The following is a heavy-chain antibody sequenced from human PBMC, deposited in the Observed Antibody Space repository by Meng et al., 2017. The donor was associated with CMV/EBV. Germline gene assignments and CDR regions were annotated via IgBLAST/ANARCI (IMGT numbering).Heavy chain of an antibody. D-gene: IGHD1-26*01. CDR2: IIPIFGTA. V-gene: IGHV1-69*05. CDR1: GGTFSSYA. J-gene: IGHJ4*02. CDR3: ARVVKWELGYYFDY. Sequence: SVKVSCKASGGTFSSYAISWVRQAPGQGLEWMGGIIPIFGTANYAQKFQGRVTMTRNTSISTAYMELSSLRSEDTAVYYCARVVKWELGYYFDYWGQGSLVTVSS.